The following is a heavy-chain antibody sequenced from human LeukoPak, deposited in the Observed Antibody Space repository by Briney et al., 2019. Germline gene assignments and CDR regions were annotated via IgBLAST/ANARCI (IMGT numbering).Heavy chain of an antibody. CDR3: ARAILWFGEWEDY. D-gene: IGHD3-10*01. Sequence: GASVKVSCKASGYTFTGYYMHWVRQAPGQGLEWVGRINPNSGCTNYAQKFQGRVTMTRDTSISTAYMELSRLRSDDTAVYYCARAILWFGEWEDYWGQGTLVTVSS. V-gene: IGHV1-2*06. J-gene: IGHJ4*02. CDR1: GYTFTGYY. CDR2: INPNSGCT.